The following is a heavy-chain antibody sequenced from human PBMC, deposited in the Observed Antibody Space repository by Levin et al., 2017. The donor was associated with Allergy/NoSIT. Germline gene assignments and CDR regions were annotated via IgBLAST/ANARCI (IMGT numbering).Heavy chain of an antibody. D-gene: IGHD3-10*02. CDR3: ARGNVRDYFDY. J-gene: IGHJ4*02. Sequence: SETLSLTCTVSGGSISSGDYYWSWIRQPPGKGLEWIGYIYYSGSTYYHPSLKSRVTISVDTSKNQFSLKLSSVTAADTAVYYGARGNVRDYFDYWGQGTLVTVSS. V-gene: IGHV4-30-4*02. CDR2: IYYSGST. CDR1: GGSISSGDYY.